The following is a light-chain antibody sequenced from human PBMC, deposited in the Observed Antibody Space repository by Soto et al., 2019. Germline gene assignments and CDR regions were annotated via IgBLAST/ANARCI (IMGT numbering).Light chain of an antibody. CDR2: AAS. V-gene: IGKV1-5*01. CDR3: HHYSFGWA. J-gene: IGKJ1*01. Sequence: TASRCYRCTITLRARPSISGRLAWYQRKPETAPILLIFAASRLESGVPSRFSGSGSGTEFTLTISSLQPDDFATYCCHHYSFGWAFGQGTKVDIK. CDR1: PSISGR.